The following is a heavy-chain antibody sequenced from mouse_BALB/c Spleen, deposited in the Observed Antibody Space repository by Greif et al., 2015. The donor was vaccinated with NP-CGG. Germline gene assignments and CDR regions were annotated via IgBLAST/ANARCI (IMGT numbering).Heavy chain of an antibody. V-gene: IGHV7-3*02. D-gene: IGHD4-1*01. CDR3: ARDTGTFAY. CDR2: IRNKANGYTT. Sequence: EVKLVESGGGLVQPGGSLRLSCATSGFTFTDYYMSWVRQPPGKALEWLGFIRNKANGYTTEYSASVKGRFTISRDNSQSILYLQMNTLRAEDSATYYCARDTGTFAYWDQGTLVTVSA. J-gene: IGHJ3*01. CDR1: GFTFTDYY.